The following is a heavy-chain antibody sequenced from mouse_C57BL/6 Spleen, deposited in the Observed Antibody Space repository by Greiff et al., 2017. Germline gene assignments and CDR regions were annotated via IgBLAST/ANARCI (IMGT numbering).Heavy chain of an antibody. CDR3: ARDKDYGSRPYYFDY. Sequence: EVKLVESGGGLVKPGGSLKLSCAASGFTFSSYAMSWVRQTPEKRLEWVATISDGGSYTYYPDNVKGRFTISRDNAKNNLYLQLSHLKSEDTAMYYCARDKDYGSRPYYFDYWGQGTTLTVSS. V-gene: IGHV5-4*01. CDR1: GFTFSSYA. CDR2: ISDGGSYT. J-gene: IGHJ2*01. D-gene: IGHD1-1*01.